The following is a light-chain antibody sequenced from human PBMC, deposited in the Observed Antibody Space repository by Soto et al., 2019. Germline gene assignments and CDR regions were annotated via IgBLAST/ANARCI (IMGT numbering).Light chain of an antibody. CDR2: EVN. CDR1: SSDVGGYNY. J-gene: IGLJ3*02. V-gene: IGLV2-8*01. Sequence: QSALTQPPSASGSPGQSITISCTGTSSDVGGYNYVSWYQQHPGKAPKLMIYEVNKRPSGVPDRFSGSKSDNTASLTVSGLQAEDEADYYCQSYDSSLSVWVFGGGTKLTVL. CDR3: QSYDSSLSVWV.